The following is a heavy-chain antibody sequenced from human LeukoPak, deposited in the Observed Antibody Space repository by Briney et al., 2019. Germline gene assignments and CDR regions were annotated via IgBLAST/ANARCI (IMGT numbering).Heavy chain of an antibody. CDR3: ARRWYHAYCDY. CDR2: IDYSGST. V-gene: IGHV4-61*01. CDR1: GGSVSSGSYY. J-gene: IGHJ4*02. D-gene: IGHD2-15*01. Sequence: VKPSETLSLTCTVSGGSVSSGSYYWSWVRQPPGKGLEWIGCIDYSGSTYYNPSLKSRVTVSADTSENQFSLKLTSVTAADTAVYYCARRWYHAYCDYWGQGSLVTVSS.